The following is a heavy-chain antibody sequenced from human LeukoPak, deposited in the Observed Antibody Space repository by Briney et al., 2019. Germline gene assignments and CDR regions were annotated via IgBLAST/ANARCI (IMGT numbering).Heavy chain of an antibody. CDR1: GGSISSGGYY. D-gene: IGHD3-9*01. V-gene: IGHV4-30-2*01. Sequence: SQTLSLTCTVPGGSISSGGYYWSWIRQPPGKGLEWIGEINHSGSTNYNPSLKSRVTISVDTSKNQFSLKLSSVTAADTAVYYCARRRRPAISPLDYWGQGTLVTVSS. J-gene: IGHJ4*02. CDR3: ARRRRPAISPLDY. CDR2: INHSGST.